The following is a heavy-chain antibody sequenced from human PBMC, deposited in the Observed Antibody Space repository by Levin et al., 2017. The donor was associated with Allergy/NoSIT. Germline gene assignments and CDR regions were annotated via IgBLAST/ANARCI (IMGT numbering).Heavy chain of an antibody. CDR1: GFSLSTRGVG. CDR3: AHRPSDGSYPLFDY. D-gene: IGHD1-26*01. J-gene: IGHJ4*02. V-gene: IGHV2-5*02. CDR2: IYWDDDK. Sequence: SGPTLVKPSQTLTLTCTFSGFSLSTRGVGVGWIRQPPGKALEWLALIYWDDDKRYTPSLKSRLTITKDTSKNQVVLTMTNMDPVDTATYYCAHRPSDGSYPLFDYWGQGTLVTVSS.